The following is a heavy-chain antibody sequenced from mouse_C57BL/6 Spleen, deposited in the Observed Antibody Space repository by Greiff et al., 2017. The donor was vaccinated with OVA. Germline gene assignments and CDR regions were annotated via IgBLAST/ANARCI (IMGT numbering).Heavy chain of an antibody. D-gene: IGHD1-1*01. J-gene: IGHJ1*03. CDR3: ARESYEYFDV. V-gene: IGHV5-16*01. CDR2: INYDGSST. Sequence: EVQVVESEGGLVQPGSSMKLSCTASGFTFSDYYMAWVRQVPEKGLEWVANINYDGSSTYYLDSLKSRFIISRDNAKNILYLQMSSLKSEDTATYYCARESYEYFDVWGTGTTVTVSS. CDR1: GFTFSDYY.